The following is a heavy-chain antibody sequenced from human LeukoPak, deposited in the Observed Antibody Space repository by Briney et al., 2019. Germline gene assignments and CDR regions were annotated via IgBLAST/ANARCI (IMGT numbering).Heavy chain of an antibody. D-gene: IGHD2-2*01. V-gene: IGHV3-30-3*01. CDR1: GFTFSSYA. CDR2: ISYDGSNK. CDR3: ARATLGHCSSISCSFFDY. J-gene: IGHJ4*02. Sequence: GGSLRLSCAASGFTFSSYAMHWVRQAPGKGLEWVAVISYDGSNKYYADSVKGRFTISRDNSKNTLYLQMNSLRVEETAVYYCARATLGHCSSISCSFFDYWGQGTLVTVSS.